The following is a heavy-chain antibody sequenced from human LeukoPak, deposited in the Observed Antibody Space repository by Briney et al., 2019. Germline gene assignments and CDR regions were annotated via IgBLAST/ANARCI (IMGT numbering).Heavy chain of an antibody. CDR2: INSDGSST. V-gene: IGHV3-74*01. J-gene: IGHJ4*02. CDR1: GXTFSSYW. D-gene: IGHD4-23*01. Sequence: PGGSLRLSCAASGXTFSSYWMHWVRQAPGKGLVWVSRINSDGSSTTYADSVKGRFTISRDNAKNTLYLQMNSLRAEDTAVYYCTRVSSSGGNSDYWGQGTLVTVSS. CDR3: TRVSSSGGNSDY.